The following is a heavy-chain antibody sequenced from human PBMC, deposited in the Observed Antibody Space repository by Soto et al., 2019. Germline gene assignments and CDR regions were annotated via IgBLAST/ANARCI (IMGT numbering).Heavy chain of an antibody. J-gene: IGHJ6*02. D-gene: IGHD3-9*01. CDR1: GFTFSSYG. CDR2: ISYDGSNK. Sequence: AGGSLRLSCAASGFTFSSYGMHWVRQAPGKGLEWVAVISYDGSNKYYADSVKGRFTISRDNSKNTLYLQMNSLRAEDTAVYYCAKDTNILTGTYYYYGMDVWGQGTTVTVS. CDR3: AKDTNILTGTYYYYGMDV. V-gene: IGHV3-30*18.